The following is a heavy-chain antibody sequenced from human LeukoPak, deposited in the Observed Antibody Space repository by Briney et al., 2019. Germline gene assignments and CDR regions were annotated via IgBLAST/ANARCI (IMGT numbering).Heavy chain of an antibody. J-gene: IGHJ5*02. CDR1: GFTFSSET. D-gene: IGHD5-24*01. CDR3: ARAGAYNALNA. Sequence: SGGSLRLSCATSGFTFSSETMTWVRQAPGEGLEWGSSINRGGSYIYYADSVKGRFTISRDNTKHSLYLQMNSLRAEDTAVYYCARAGAYNALNAWGQGTLVTVSS. V-gene: IGHV3-21*01. CDR2: INRGGSYI.